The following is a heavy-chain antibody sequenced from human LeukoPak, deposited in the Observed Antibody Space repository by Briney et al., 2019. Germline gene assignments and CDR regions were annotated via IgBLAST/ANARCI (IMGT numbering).Heavy chain of an antibody. Sequence: GGSLRLSCAASGFTFSSYWMSWVRQAPGKGLEWVANIKQDGSEKYYVDSVKGRFTISRDNAKNSLYLQMNSLRAEDTAVYYCARDRALLGATLAFDIWGQGTMVTVSS. D-gene: IGHD1-26*01. J-gene: IGHJ3*02. CDR2: IKQDGSEK. CDR1: GFTFSSYW. V-gene: IGHV3-7*01. CDR3: ARDRALLGATLAFDI.